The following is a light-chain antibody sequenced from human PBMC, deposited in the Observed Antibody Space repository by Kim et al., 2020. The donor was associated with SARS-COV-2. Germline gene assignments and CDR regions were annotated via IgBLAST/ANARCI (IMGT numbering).Light chain of an antibody. CDR1: SSNIGSNT. Sequence: QSVLTQPPSASGTPGQRVTISCSGSSSNIGSNTVTWYQQLPGTAPRLLIYSNDQRTSGVPDRFSGSKSGTSASLAISGLQSEDEADYYCAAWDDSLNVVFGGGTKLTVL. CDR2: SND. V-gene: IGLV1-44*01. J-gene: IGLJ2*01. CDR3: AAWDDSLNVV.